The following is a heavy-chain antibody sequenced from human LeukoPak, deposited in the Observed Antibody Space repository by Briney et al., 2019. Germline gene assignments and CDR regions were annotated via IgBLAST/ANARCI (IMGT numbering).Heavy chain of an antibody. V-gene: IGHV1-2*02. CDR1: RYTFTGYY. D-gene: IGHD1-20*01. CDR2: INPNSGGT. J-gene: IGHJ4*02. CDR3: ARDSITGTLNPGFDY. Sequence: ASVKVSCKASRYTFTGYYMHWVRQAPGQGLEWMGWINPNSGGTNYAQKFQGRVTMTRDTSISTAYMELSRLRSDDTAVYYCARDSITGTLNPGFDYWGQGTLVTVSS.